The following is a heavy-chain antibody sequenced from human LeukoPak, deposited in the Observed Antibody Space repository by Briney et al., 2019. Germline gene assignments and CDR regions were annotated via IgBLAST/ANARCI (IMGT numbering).Heavy chain of an antibody. CDR3: ARSLYDILTGSTFFDY. CDR1: GFTFSSYS. J-gene: IGHJ4*02. V-gene: IGHV3-21*01. D-gene: IGHD3-9*01. Sequence: GGSLRLSCAASGFTFSSYSMNWVRQAPGKGLEWVSSISSSSYIYYADSVKGRFTISRDNAKNSLYLQMNSLRAEDTAVYYCARSLYDILTGSTFFDYWGQGTLVTVSS. CDR2: ISSSSYI.